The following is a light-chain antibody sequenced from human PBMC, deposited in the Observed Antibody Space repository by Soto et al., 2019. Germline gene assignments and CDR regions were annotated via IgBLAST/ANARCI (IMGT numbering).Light chain of an antibody. Sequence: DIQMTQSPSTLSASVGDKVTITCRASQSISSWLAWYQQKPGKAPMLLIYDASGLESGLQSRFSGSGSGTEFTLTISSLQPDDCATSYCQQYNSDSLTIGGWTKGEIK. V-gene: IGKV1-5*01. CDR3: QQYNSDSLT. CDR2: DAS. CDR1: QSISSW. J-gene: IGKJ4*01.